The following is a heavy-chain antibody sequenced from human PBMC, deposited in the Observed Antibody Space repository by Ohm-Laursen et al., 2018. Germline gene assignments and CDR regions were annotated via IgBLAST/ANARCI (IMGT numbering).Heavy chain of an antibody. CDR1: GYTFTTHY. CDR2: INPSGGST. V-gene: IGHV1-46*01. Sequence: ASVKVSCKASGYTFTTHYIHWVRQAPGQGLEWMGIINPSGGSTKYAQKFQGRVTMTRDTSTSTVYMELSSLRSEDTAVYYCASSGSPSRAWYSFDSWGQGTLVTVSS. J-gene: IGHJ4*02. D-gene: IGHD6-13*01. CDR3: ASSGSPSRAWYSFDS.